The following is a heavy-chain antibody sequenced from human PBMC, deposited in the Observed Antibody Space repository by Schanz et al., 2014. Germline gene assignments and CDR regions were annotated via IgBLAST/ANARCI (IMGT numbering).Heavy chain of an antibody. D-gene: IGHD4-17*01. CDR3: ARDGDRFYHNYYMDV. J-gene: IGHJ6*03. V-gene: IGHV3-23*04. Sequence: EVRLVESGGGLVQPGGSLRLSCEASGFDFNSYSMNWVRQVPGKGLEWVSALSGSGGSTYYADSVKGRFTISRDNSKTTLSLQMNSLRAEDTAVYYCARDGDRFYHNYYMDVWGKGTTVTVSS. CDR1: GFDFNSYS. CDR2: LSGSGGST.